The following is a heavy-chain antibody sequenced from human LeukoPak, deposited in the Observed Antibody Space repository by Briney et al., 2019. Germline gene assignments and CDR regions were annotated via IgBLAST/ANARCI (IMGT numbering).Heavy chain of an antibody. CDR1: GYTFISNR. Sequence: GASVTVSCKAYGYTFISNRFSWVRQAPGQGLEWMGWISDSSSNTNYAQRLQGGVTMTTDTSTTTAYMELRSLRSDDTAVYYCARATGTWGHDGFEIWGQGTMVTVSS. CDR3: ARATGTWGHDGFEI. V-gene: IGHV1-18*01. J-gene: IGHJ3*02. CDR2: ISDSSSNT. D-gene: IGHD3-16*01.